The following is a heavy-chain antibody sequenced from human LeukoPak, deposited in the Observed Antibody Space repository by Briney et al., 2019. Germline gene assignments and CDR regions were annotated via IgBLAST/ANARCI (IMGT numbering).Heavy chain of an antibody. Sequence: PSQTLSLTCTVSGGSISSGGYYWSWIRQHPGKGLEWIGYIYYSGSTYYNPSLKSRVTISVDTSKNQFSLKLSSVTAADTAVYYCERDRYYYDSSGYYDAFDIWGQVTMVTVSS. D-gene: IGHD3-22*01. CDR1: GGSISSGGYY. CDR3: ERDRYYYDSSGYYDAFDI. CDR2: IYYSGST. V-gene: IGHV4-31*03. J-gene: IGHJ3*02.